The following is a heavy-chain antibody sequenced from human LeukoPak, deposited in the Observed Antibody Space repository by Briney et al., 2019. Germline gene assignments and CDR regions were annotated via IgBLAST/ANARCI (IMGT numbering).Heavy chain of an antibody. J-gene: IGHJ4*02. V-gene: IGHV1-69*05. CDR3: ASPSYGSGSYYKFDY. D-gene: IGHD3-10*01. Sequence: GASVKVSCKASGGTFSSYAISWVRQAPGQGLEWMGGIIPIFGTANYAQKFQGRVTITTDESTSTACMELSSLRSEDTAVCYCASPSYGSGSYYKFDYWGQGTLVTVSS. CDR2: IIPIFGTA. CDR1: GGTFSSYA.